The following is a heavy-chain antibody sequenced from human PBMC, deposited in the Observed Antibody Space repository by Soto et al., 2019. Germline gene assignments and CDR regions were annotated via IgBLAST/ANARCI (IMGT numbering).Heavy chain of an antibody. V-gene: IGHV4-59*01. D-gene: IGHD5-18*01. Sequence: PSETLSLTCTVSGGSISSYYWSWIRQPPGKGLEWIGYIYYSGSTNYNPSLKSRVTISVDTSKNQFSLKLSSVTAADTAVYYCARDSKSYGLDYWGQGTLVTVSS. CDR3: ARDSKSYGLDY. CDR1: GGSISSYY. CDR2: IYYSGST. J-gene: IGHJ4*02.